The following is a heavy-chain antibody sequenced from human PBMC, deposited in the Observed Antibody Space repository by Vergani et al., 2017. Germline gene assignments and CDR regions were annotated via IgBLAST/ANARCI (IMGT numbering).Heavy chain of an antibody. CDR1: GYTFTDHY. CDR3: ATPQTVTTGGREV. Sequence: EVQLVQSGAEVKKPGATMKISCKVSGYTFTDHYMHWVKPAPGKGLEWMGLVDPEDGETIYAEKFKGRVTIAADTSTDTAHLELCSLGSEDTAVYYCATPQTVTTGGREVWGQGTTVIVSS. J-gene: IGHJ6*02. V-gene: IGHV1-69-2*01. CDR2: VDPEDGET. D-gene: IGHD4-17*01.